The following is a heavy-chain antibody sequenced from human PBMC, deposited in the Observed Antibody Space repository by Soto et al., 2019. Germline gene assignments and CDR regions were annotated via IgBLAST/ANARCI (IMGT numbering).Heavy chain of an antibody. V-gene: IGHV1-8*01. J-gene: IGHJ6*02. Sequence: QVQLVQSGAEVKKPGASVKVSCKASGYTFTSYDINWVRQATGHGLEWMGWMNANSCNTGYAQTFQGRVTMTRNTSISTSYMELSSRRSEDTAVYYCARRGYSSSGYYYYYYGMDVWGQGTTVTVSS. D-gene: IGHD6-13*01. CDR3: ARRGYSSSGYYYYYYGMDV. CDR2: MNANSCNT. CDR1: GYTFTSYD.